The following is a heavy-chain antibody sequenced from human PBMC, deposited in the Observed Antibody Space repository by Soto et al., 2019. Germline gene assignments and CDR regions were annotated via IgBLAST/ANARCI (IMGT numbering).Heavy chain of an antibody. D-gene: IGHD6-13*01. J-gene: IGHJ6*02. CDR1: GFTFSSYG. V-gene: IGHV3-30*18. CDR2: ISYDGSNK. Sequence: GGSLRLSCAASGFTFSSYGMHWVRQAPGKGLEWVAVISYDGSNKYYADSAKGRFTISRDNSKNTLYLQMNSLRAEDTAVYYCAKDLGGAAAGAYYYYYYGMDVWGQGTTVTVSS. CDR3: AKDLGGAAAGAYYYYYYGMDV.